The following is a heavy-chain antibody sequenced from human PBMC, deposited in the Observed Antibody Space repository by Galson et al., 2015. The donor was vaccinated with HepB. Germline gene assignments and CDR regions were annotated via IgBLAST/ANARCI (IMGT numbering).Heavy chain of an antibody. CDR3: TTDAYYYGPGPFDY. Sequence: SLRLSCAASGFTFSNAWMNWVRQAPGKGLEWVGRIKSKTDGGTTDYAAPVKGRFTISRDDSKNTLHLQMNSLKTEDTAVYYCTTDAYYYGPGPFDYWGQGALVTVSS. CDR1: GFTFSNAW. J-gene: IGHJ4*02. CDR2: IKSKTDGGTT. V-gene: IGHV3-15*07. D-gene: IGHD3-10*01.